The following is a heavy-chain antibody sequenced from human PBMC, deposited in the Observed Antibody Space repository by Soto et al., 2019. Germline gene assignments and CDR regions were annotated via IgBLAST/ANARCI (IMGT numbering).Heavy chain of an antibody. CDR2: VSSSADAT. V-gene: IGHV3-23*01. CDR3: AKSYFFSWYDS. J-gene: IGHJ5*01. Sequence: EVQLLESGGGLVQPGGSLRLSCAASGFIFSSYDMDWVRQAPGKGLEWVSTVSSSADATQYADSVKGRFTISRDNSKNTLYLEMNNLGDEDTATYYCAKSYFFSWYDSWGQGTLVTASS. D-gene: IGHD3-10*01. CDR1: GFIFSSYD.